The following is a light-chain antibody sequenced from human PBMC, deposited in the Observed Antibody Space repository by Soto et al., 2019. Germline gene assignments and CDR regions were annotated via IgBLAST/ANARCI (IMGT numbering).Light chain of an antibody. Sequence: QSALTQPPSASGSPGQSVTISCTGTSSDVGAYNYVSWYQQYPGKAPKLMIYEVSRRPSGVTDRFSGSKSGKTASLTVSGLQPEDEADYYCTSYAGSNIGVFGGGTTLTVL. CDR2: EVS. CDR3: TSYAGSNIGV. CDR1: SSDVGAYNY. V-gene: IGLV2-8*01. J-gene: IGLJ3*02.